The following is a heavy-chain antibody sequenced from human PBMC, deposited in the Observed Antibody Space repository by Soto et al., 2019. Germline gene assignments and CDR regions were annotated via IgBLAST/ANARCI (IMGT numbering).Heavy chain of an antibody. Sequence: QVQLVESGGGVVQPGRSLRLSCAASGFTFSSYDMHWVRQAPGKGLEWVAVISYDGSNNYYADAVKGRFTICRDNYKTTLYRQMNSLRAEDTAVYYCARDTYSSSWYCDYWGQGTPVTVSS. CDR3: ARDTYSSSWYCDY. J-gene: IGHJ4*02. CDR2: ISYDGSNN. V-gene: IGHV3-30-3*01. CDR1: GFTFSSYD. D-gene: IGHD6-13*01.